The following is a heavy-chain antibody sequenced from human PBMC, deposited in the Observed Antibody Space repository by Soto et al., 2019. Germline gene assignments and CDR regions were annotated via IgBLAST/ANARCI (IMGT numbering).Heavy chain of an antibody. CDR3: AKGDYDILTGYYSRYYYYGMDV. V-gene: IGHV3-23*01. Sequence: LRLSCAASGFTFSSYAMSWVRQAPGKGLEWVSAISGSGGSTYYADSVKGRFTISRDNSKNTLYLQMNGLRAEDTAVYYCAKGDYDILTGYYSRYYYYGMDVWGQGTTVTVSS. CDR2: ISGSGGST. J-gene: IGHJ6*02. D-gene: IGHD3-9*01. CDR1: GFTFSSYA.